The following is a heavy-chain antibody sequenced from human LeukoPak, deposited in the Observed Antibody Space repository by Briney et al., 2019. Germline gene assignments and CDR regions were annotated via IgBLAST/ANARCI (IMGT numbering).Heavy chain of an antibody. D-gene: IGHD6-6*01. V-gene: IGHV3-15*01. J-gene: IGHJ1*01. CDR2: IKSKTDGETT. Sequence: VGSLRLSCAASGFNFSKIWMSWVRQAPGKGLEWVGRIKSKTDGETTGYAAFVQGRFTISRDDSKNTLYLDMNSLETEDAAVYYCTSLVFWGQGTPVIVSS. CDR1: GFNFSKIW. CDR3: TSLVF.